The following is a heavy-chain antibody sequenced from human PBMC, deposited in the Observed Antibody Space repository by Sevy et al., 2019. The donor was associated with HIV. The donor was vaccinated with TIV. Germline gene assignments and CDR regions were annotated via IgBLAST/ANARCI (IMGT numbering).Heavy chain of an antibody. CDR3: ARRTGYTNVARGGWIDP. J-gene: IGHJ5*02. V-gene: IGHV4-59*01. D-gene: IGHD6-13*01. CDR1: GGSISSYY. Sequence: SETLSLTCTVSGGSISSYYWTWIRQPPGKGPEWIGHIYYSGSTNYNPSLKSRLTISVDTSKKQFSLKLSSVTAADTAVHYCARRTGYTNVARGGWIDPWGQGTLVTVSS. CDR2: IYYSGST.